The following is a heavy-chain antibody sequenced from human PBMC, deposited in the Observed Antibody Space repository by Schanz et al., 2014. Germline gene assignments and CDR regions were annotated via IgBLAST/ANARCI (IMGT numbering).Heavy chain of an antibody. V-gene: IGHV3-30*09. CDR1: GFTFSRHA. J-gene: IGHJ4*02. CDR3: AGDWASGRYYSPY. D-gene: IGHD1-26*01. Sequence: QVELVESGGGVVQPGRSLRLSCAASGFTFSRHAMHWVRQAAGKGLEWVAAITYDGSNKYYAESVKGRFAISRDNSKDTLYLQMNSLRTEDTAVYYCAGDWASGRYYSPYWGQGTLVPVSS. CDR2: ITYDGSNK.